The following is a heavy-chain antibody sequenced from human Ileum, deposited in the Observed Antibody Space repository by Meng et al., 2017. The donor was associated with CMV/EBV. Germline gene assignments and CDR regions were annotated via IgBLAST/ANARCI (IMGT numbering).Heavy chain of an antibody. CDR2: IYYSGST. J-gene: IGHJ4*02. D-gene: IGHD3-22*01. CDR3: ARDGGYDSSGYYDY. V-gene: IGHV4-59*01. CDR1: GGSISSYY. Sequence: GSLRLSCTVSGGSISSYYWSWIRQPPGKGLEWIGYIYYSGSTNYNPSLKSRVTISVDTSKNQFSLKLSSVTAADTAVYYCARDGGYDSSGYYDYWGQGTLVTVYS.